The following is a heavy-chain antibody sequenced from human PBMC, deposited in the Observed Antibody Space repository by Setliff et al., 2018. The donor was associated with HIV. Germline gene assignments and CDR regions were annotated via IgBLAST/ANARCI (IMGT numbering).Heavy chain of an antibody. CDR2: VNRGRRT. CDR1: GGSFSDYY. V-gene: IGHV4-34*01. Sequence: PSETLSLTCALYGGSFSDYYWSWIRQPPGMGLEWIGEVNRGRRTNYNSSLKSRVTISIDTSRNQFTLTVSSVTAADTAVYYCAREGSGWYLTSYYYYGMDVWGQGTTVTVSS. CDR3: AREGSGWYLTSYYYYGMDV. D-gene: IGHD6-19*01. J-gene: IGHJ6*02.